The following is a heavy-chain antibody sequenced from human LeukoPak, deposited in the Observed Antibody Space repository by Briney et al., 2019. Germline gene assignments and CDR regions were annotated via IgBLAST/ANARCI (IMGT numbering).Heavy chain of an antibody. CDR1: GYTLTELS. V-gene: IGHV1-24*01. J-gene: IGHJ4*02. CDR3: AADLATIRKKDY. Sequence: ASVKVSCKVSGYTLTELSMHWVRQAPGKGLDWMGGFDPEDGDTIYAQKFQGRVTMTEDTSTDTDYMELSSLRSEDTAVYYCAADLATIRKKDYWGQGTLVTVSS. D-gene: IGHD5-12*01. CDR2: FDPEDGDT.